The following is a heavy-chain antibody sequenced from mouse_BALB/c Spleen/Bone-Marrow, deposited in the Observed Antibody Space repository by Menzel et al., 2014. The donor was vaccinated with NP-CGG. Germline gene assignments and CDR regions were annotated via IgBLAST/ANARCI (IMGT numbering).Heavy chain of an antibody. J-gene: IGHJ3*01. CDR2: IDPANGNT. CDR1: GFNLKDTY. D-gene: IGHD1-1*01. CDR3: ANYYYGSSLFAY. Sequence: VQLQQSGAELVKLGASVKLSCTASGFNLKDTYMLWVKQRPEQGLEWIGRIDPANGNTKYDPKFQGKATITADTSSNTAYLQLSSLTSEDTAVYYCANYYYGSSLFAYWGQGTLVTVSA. V-gene: IGHV14-3*02.